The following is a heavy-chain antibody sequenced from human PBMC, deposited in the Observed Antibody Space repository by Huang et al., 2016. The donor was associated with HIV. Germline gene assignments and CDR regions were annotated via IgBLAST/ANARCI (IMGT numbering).Heavy chain of an antibody. J-gene: IGHJ3*02. D-gene: IGHD2-2*01. CDR1: GYTFNGYW. CDR2: IYPGDSDT. V-gene: IGHV5-51*01. CDR3: ARQGVGDFVVEPTGLGAFDI. Sequence: EVQLVQSGAVVKKPGESLKISCKGSGYTFNGYWIGWVRQMPGKGLEWMGIIYPGDSDTTYSPSFQGQVTISVDKSISTAYLQWSGLKASDTAMYYCARQGVGDFVVEPTGLGAFDIWGQGTMVTVSS.